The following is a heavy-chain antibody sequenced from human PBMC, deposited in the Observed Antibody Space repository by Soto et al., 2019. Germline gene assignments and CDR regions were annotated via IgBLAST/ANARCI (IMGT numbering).Heavy chain of an antibody. CDR1: GDSISSNNNY. CDR2: ISYSGST. J-gene: IGHJ6*02. D-gene: IGHD3-10*01. CDR3: ARVPVRKYYRAGSYQNYYFGMDV. Sequence: SETLSLTCTVPGDSISSNNNYWSWIRQPPGEGLEWIGFISYSGSTNYNPSLKSRVTISVDTSKSQFSLNLSSVTAADTAIYFCARVPVRKYYRAGSYQNYYFGMDVWGQGTTVTVSS. V-gene: IGHV4-39*01.